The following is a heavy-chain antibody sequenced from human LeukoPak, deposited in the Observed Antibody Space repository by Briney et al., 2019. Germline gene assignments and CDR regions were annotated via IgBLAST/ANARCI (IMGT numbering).Heavy chain of an antibody. Sequence: SGGSLRLSCAVSGFTFSSYWMSWVRQAPGKGLEWVASIKQDGSEKYYVDSVKGRFTISRDNAKNSVYLQMDSLRGDDTAVYYCARDNRPVRGLTRDFDYWGQGTLVTVSS. V-gene: IGHV3-7*01. J-gene: IGHJ4*02. CDR1: GFTFSSYW. D-gene: IGHD3-10*01. CDR3: ARDNRPVRGLTRDFDY. CDR2: IKQDGSEK.